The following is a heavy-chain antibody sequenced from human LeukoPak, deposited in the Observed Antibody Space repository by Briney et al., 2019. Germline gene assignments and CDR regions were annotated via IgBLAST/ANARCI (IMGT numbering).Heavy chain of an antibody. CDR2: ISSSSSTI. CDR3: ARAMVRGVSLFDALDI. D-gene: IGHD3-10*01. V-gene: IGHV3-48*04. CDR1: GFTFSSYS. Sequence: GRSLRLSCAASGFTFSSYSMNWVRQAPGKGLEWVSYISSSSSTIYYADSVKGRFTISRDNAKNSLYLQMNSLRAEDTAVYYCARAMVRGVSLFDALDIWGQGTMVTVSS. J-gene: IGHJ3*02.